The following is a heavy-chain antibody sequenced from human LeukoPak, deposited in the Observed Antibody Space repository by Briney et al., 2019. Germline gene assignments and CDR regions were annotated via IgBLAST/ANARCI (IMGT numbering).Heavy chain of an antibody. CDR2: ISWNSGSI. V-gene: IGHV3-9*01. CDR3: AKDIGSGYDWTHGHDY. J-gene: IGHJ4*02. CDR1: GFTFDDYA. D-gene: IGHD5-12*01. Sequence: SLRLSCAASGFTFDDYAMHWVRQAPGKGLEWVSGISWNSGSIGYADSVKGRFTISRDNAKNSLYLQMNSLRAEDTALYYCAKDIGSGYDWTHGHDYWGQGTLVTVSS.